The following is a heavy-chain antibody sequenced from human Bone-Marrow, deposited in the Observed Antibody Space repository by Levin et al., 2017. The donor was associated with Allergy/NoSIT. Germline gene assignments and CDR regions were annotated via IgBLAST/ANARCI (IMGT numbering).Heavy chain of an antibody. CDR1: GFSLSNSDVG. Sequence: NGSGPTLVKPTQTLTLTCTFSGFSLSNSDVGVGWVRQPPGKAPEWLASIYWDDDKLYSSSLKGRLTLTKDTSQNQVVLTMTRMDPVDTATYYCIRTWVRGIVGDYWGQGTLVTVSS. V-gene: IGHV2-5*02. CDR3: IRTWVRGIVGDY. D-gene: IGHD3-10*01. J-gene: IGHJ4*02. CDR2: IYWDDDK.